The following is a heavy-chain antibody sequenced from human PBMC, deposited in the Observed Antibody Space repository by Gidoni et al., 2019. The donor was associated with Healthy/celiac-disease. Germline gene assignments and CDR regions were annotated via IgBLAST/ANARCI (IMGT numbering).Heavy chain of an antibody. CDR1: GYTLTELS. V-gene: IGHV1-24*01. Sequence: QVQLVQSGAAVKQPGASVKVSCKVSGYTLTELSMHWVRQAPGKGLEWMGGFDPEDGDTIYAQKFQGRVTMTEDTSTDTAYMELSSLRSEDTAVYYCATAPRGIAAAGTTLDYWGQGTLVTVSS. CDR3: ATAPRGIAAAGTTLDY. J-gene: IGHJ4*02. CDR2: FDPEDGDT. D-gene: IGHD6-13*01.